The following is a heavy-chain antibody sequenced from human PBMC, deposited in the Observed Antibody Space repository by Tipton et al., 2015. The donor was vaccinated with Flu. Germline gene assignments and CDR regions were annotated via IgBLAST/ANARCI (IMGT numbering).Heavy chain of an antibody. Sequence: QSGPEVKKPGASVKVSCKASGYTFTAHYMHWVRQAPGQGLEWMGWINPNDNGTRYPQKFQGRVTMTRDTSITTAYMELSRLTSPDTAIYYCARSKAYYGSGVYLDYLGQGTLVTVSS. CDR2: INPNDNGT. CDR1: GYTFTAHY. V-gene: IGHV1-2*02. D-gene: IGHD3-10*01. CDR3: ARSKAYYGSGVYLDY. J-gene: IGHJ4*02.